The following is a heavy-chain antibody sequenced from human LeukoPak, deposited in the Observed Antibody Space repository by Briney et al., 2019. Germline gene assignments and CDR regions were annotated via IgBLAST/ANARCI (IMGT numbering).Heavy chain of an antibody. Sequence: SQTLSLTCTVSGGSFSGYYWSWIRQPPGKGLEWIGEINHSGSTNYNPSLKSRVTISVDTSKNQFSLKLSSVTAADTAVYYCARALMTTSSWFDPWGQGTLVTVSS. CDR2: INHSGST. D-gene: IGHD4-11*01. V-gene: IGHV4-34*01. CDR3: ARALMTTSSWFDP. CDR1: GGSFSGYY. J-gene: IGHJ5*02.